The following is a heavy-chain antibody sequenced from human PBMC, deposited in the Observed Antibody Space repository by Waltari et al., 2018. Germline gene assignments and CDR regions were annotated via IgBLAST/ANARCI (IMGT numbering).Heavy chain of an antibody. V-gene: IGHV1-8*01. J-gene: IGHJ6*02. D-gene: IGHD3-10*01. CDR2: MNPNSGSA. CDR3: ARGYWGGNPYHYDMDV. Sequence: QVQLVQSGAEVKIPGASVKVSCKASGYIFPNSDITWGRQATGQGLQWMGWMNPNSGSAGQAETFYGRVTFTRSTSINTAYMELTGLTSEDTAIYYCARGYWGGNPYHYDMDVWGQGTTVTVSS. CDR1: GYIFPNSD.